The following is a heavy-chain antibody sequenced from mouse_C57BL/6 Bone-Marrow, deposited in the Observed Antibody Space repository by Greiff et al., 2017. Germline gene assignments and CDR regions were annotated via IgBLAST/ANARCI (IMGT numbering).Heavy chain of an antibody. D-gene: IGHD2-3*01. CDR3: ARHGDDGYLWFAY. J-gene: IGHJ3*01. V-gene: IGHV5-15*04. CDR2: ISNLAYSI. CDR1: GFTFSDYG. Sequence: EVKVEESGGGLVQPGGSLKLSCAASGFTFSDYGMAWVRQAPRKGPEWVAFISNLAYSIYYADTVTGRFTISRENAKNTLYLGMSSLRSEDTAMYYCARHGDDGYLWFAYWGQGTLVTVSA.